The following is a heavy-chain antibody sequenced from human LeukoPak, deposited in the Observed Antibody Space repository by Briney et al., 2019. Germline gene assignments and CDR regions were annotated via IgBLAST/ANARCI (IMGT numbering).Heavy chain of an antibody. V-gene: IGHV3-23*01. Sequence: GSLRLSCAASGFTFSSYAMSWVRQAPGKGLEWVSTISGSGGSTYYADSVRGRFTISRDNSKNALYLQMNSLRPEDTALYYCVKEGRYCSSSSCYDYWGQGTRVTVSS. D-gene: IGHD2-2*01. CDR2: ISGSGGST. CDR3: VKEGRYCSSSSCYDY. CDR1: GFTFSSYA. J-gene: IGHJ4*02.